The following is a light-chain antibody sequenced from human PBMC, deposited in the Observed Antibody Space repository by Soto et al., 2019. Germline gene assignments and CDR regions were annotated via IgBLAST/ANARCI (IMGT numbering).Light chain of an antibody. CDR2: DVS. CDR1: SSDVGGYNY. V-gene: IGLV2-14*03. Sequence: CVLTQPASVSGSPGQSITISCTGTSSDVGGYNYVSWYQHHPGKAPKLMIFDVSNRPSGVSNRFSGSKSGNTASLTISGLQPEDEADYYCSSYTTSNTRQIVFGTGTRSPS. CDR3: SSYTTSNTRQIV. J-gene: IGLJ1*01.